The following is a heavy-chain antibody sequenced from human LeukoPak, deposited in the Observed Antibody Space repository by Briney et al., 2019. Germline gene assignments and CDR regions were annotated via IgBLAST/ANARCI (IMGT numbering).Heavy chain of an antibody. CDR3: ATPGIAGSDAFDI. Sequence: ASVTVSCTASGYTFTGYYMHWVRQAPGQGLEWMGWINPNSGGTNYAQKFQGRVTMTRDTSISTAYMELSSLRSEDTAVYYCATPGIAGSDAFDIWGQGTMVTVSS. CDR1: GYTFTGYY. CDR2: INPNSGGT. D-gene: IGHD6-13*01. V-gene: IGHV1-2*02. J-gene: IGHJ3*02.